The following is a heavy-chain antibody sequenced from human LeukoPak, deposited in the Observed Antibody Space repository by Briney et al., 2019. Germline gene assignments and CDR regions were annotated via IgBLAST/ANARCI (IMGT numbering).Heavy chain of an antibody. J-gene: IGHJ4*02. CDR2: IYTSGST. CDR1: GGSISSYY. D-gene: IGHD6-13*01. CDR3: ARVTGYRIEDYFDY. Sequence: SETLSLTCTVSGGSISSYYWSWIRQPAGKGLEWIGRIYTSGSTNYNPSLKSRVTISVETSKNEFSLKLRSVTAADTAVYYCARVTGYRIEDYFDYWGQGALVTVSS. V-gene: IGHV4-4*07.